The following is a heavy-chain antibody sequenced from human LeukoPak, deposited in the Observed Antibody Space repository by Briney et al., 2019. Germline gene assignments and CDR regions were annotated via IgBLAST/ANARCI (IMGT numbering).Heavy chain of an antibody. J-gene: IGHJ4*02. D-gene: IGHD3-3*01. V-gene: IGHV3-20*03. Sequence: WIRQAAGKGLEWVSGITWNGGSTGYADSVRGGFTISTDNAKNSLYLQMNSLRADDTALYYCARDLSGHYDFWSGYGPFDYWGQGTLVTVSS. CDR3: ARDLSGHYDFWSGYGPFDY. CDR2: ITWNGGST.